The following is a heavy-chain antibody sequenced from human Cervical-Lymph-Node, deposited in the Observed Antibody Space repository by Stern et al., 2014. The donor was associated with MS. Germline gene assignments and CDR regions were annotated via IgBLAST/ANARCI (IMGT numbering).Heavy chain of an antibody. D-gene: IGHD4-17*01. CDR2: ILPCDSDP. J-gene: IGHJ4*02. V-gene: IGHV5-51*01. CDR1: GYSFSANW. CDR3: ARDYGDYAFDY. Sequence: VQLVESGAEVKKPGESLKISCKGAGYSFSANWIDWVRQMPGKGLEWMGIILPCDSDPRYSPSFQGQVPTSADKSISTAYLQWSSLKSSDTAMYYCARDYGDYAFDYWGQGPLVTFSS.